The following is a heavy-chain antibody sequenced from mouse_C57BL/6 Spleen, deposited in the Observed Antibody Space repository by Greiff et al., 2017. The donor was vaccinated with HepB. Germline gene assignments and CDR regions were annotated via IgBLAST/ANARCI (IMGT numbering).Heavy chain of an antibody. Sequence: VQLVESGGGLVQPKGSLKLSCAASGFSFNTYAMNWVRQAPGKGLEWVARIRSKSNNYATYYADSVKDRFTISRDDSESMLYLQMNNLKTEDTAMYYCVRQAPEGFWFAYWGQGTLVTVSA. CDR3: VRQAPEGFWFAY. J-gene: IGHJ3*01. V-gene: IGHV10-1*01. CDR2: IRSKSNNYAT. CDR1: GFSFNTYA.